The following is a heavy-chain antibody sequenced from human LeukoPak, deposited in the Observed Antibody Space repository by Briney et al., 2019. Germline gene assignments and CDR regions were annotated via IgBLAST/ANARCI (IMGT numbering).Heavy chain of an antibody. Sequence: GCSLRLSCAASEFTFSNYAMTWVRQAPGDGLQWASIISFSDESTYYADSVKGRFTISRDSSKSTVYLQMNSLKDEDTAVYYCAKYGSGTYYNGLHWGQGTLVTVSS. D-gene: IGHD3-10*01. V-gene: IGHV3-23*01. CDR3: AKYGSGTYYNGLH. CDR1: EFTFSNYA. J-gene: IGHJ4*02. CDR2: ISFSDEST.